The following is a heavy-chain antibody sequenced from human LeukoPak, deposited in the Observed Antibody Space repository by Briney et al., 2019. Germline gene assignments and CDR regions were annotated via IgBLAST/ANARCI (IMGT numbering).Heavy chain of an antibody. CDR3: ARRLRYFDITDV. Sequence: GGSLRLSCAASGFTVSSNFMSWVRQAPGRGLEWVSVIYSGGSTYYADSAKGRFTISRDNAKNSLYLQMNSLRAEDTAVYYCARRLRYFDITDVWGQGTTVTVSS. V-gene: IGHV3-66*01. CDR1: GFTVSSNF. D-gene: IGHD3-9*01. CDR2: IYSGGST. J-gene: IGHJ6*02.